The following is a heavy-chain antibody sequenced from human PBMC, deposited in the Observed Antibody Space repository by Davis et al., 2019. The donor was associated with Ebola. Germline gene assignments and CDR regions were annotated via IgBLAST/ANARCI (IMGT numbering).Heavy chain of an antibody. J-gene: IGHJ4*02. CDR1: GFTFSSYW. CDR3: ATSTAPRRFDY. D-gene: IGHD4-17*01. CDR2: IRSDGSST. V-gene: IGHV3-74*01. Sequence: GESLKISCAASGFTFSSYWMHWVRQAPGKGLVWVSRIRSDGSSTSYADSVKGRFTISRDNAKNTLYLQMNSLRVEDTAVYYCATSTAPRRFDYWGQGTLVTVSS.